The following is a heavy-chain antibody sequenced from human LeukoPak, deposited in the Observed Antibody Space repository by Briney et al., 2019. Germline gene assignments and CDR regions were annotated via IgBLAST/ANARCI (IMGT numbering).Heavy chain of an antibody. CDR1: EFTFNRYW. D-gene: IGHD3-10*01. V-gene: IGHV3-7*04. CDR2: IKHDGSEA. CDR3: TRDALFGSGRTHLDF. J-gene: IGHJ4*02. Sequence: PGGSLRLSCAASEFTFNRYWMCWVRQAPGKGLEWVANIKHDGSEAHYVDSVKGRFTISRDNAKNSLSLQMNSLNVDDTGVYFCTRDALFGSGRTHLDFWSQGTLVSVSS.